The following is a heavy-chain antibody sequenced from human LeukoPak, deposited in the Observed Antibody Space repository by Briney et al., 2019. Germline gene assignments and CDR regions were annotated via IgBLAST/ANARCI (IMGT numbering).Heavy chain of an antibody. CDR2: SIPIFGTA. CDR1: GGTFTIYA. Sequence: SVTVSFKSSGGTFTIYAISWMRQAPGQGLEWMGVSIPIFGTANYSQNFQGRVTITADKSTRTAYMELSSRRSEATAVHYCASLDESCSGGSCYALDYWGQGTLVTVSS. CDR3: ASLDESCSGGSCYALDY. D-gene: IGHD2-15*01. V-gene: IGHV1-69*06. J-gene: IGHJ4*02.